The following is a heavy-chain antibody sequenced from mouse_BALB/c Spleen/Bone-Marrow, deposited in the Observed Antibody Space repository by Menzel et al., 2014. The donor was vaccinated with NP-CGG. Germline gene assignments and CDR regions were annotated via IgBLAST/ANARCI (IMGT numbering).Heavy chain of an antibody. CDR3: TTGFAY. CDR1: GFTFSNYW. J-gene: IGHJ3*01. CDR2: IRLKSNNYAT. Sequence: EVQVVESGGGLVQPGGSMKLSCVASGFTFSNYWMNWVRQSPEKGLEWVAEIRLKSNNYATHYAESVKGRFTISRDDSKSSVYLQMNNLRTEDTGIYYCTTGFAYWGQGTLVTVSA. V-gene: IGHV6-6*02.